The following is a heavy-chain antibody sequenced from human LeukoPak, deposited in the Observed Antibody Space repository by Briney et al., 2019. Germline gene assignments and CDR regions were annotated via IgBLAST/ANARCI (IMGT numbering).Heavy chain of an antibody. J-gene: IGHJ4*02. D-gene: IGHD6-6*01. CDR1: GYTCTSYD. CDR3: ARGRVILRIAARGGAIHY. Sequence: ASVKVSCKASGYTCTSYDINWVRQATGQGLEWMGWMNPNSGNTGYAQKFQGRVTMTRNTSISTAYMELSSLRSEDTAVYYCARGRVILRIAARGGAIHYWGQGTLVTVSS. CDR2: MNPNSGNT. V-gene: IGHV1-8*01.